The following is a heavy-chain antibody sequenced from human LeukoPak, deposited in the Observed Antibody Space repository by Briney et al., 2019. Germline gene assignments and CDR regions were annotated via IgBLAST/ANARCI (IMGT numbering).Heavy chain of an antibody. CDR2: ISSSNGDI. CDR3: VRDADGGDSWFDS. CDR1: GFVFSTHS. J-gene: IGHJ5*01. Sequence: GGSLRLSCAASGFVFSTHSMNWVRQAPGKGLEWVSWISSSNGDIYYADSVRGRFTISRDDAKKSLYLQMNSLRAEDTAVYYCVRDADGGDSWFDSWGQGTLVTVSS. V-gene: IGHV3-21*01. D-gene: IGHD4-23*01.